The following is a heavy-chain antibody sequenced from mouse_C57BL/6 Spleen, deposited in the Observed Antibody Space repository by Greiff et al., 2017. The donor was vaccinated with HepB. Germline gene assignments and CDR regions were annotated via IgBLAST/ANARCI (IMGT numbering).Heavy chain of an antibody. Sequence: QVHVKQSGAELVKPGASVKLSCKASGYTFTEYTIHWVKQRSGPGLERIGWFYPGSGSIKYNEKCNDKATLTADKSASTVYMELSRLTSEDSAVYVGAGHEGGTLGAGYFVYWGQCTTLTGSS. J-gene: IGHJ2*01. CDR3: AGHEGGTLGAGYFVY. CDR1: GYTFTEYT. CDR2: FYPGSGSI. V-gene: IGHV1-62-2*01.